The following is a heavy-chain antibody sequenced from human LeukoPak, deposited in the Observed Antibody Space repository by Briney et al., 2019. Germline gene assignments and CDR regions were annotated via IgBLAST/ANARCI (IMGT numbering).Heavy chain of an antibody. D-gene: IGHD2-2*01. Sequence: PGGSLRLSCAASGFTFSDYYMSWIRQAPGKGLEWVSYISSSGSTIYYADSVKGRFTISRDNAKNSLYVQMNSLRAEDTAVYYCARESGSRSYYYYMDVWGKGTTVTVSS. CDR3: ARESGSRSYYYYMDV. J-gene: IGHJ6*03. CDR1: GFTFSDYY. V-gene: IGHV3-11*04. CDR2: ISSSGSTI.